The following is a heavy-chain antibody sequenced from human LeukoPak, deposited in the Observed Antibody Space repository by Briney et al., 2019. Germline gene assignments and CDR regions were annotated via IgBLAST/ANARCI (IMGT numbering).Heavy chain of an antibody. D-gene: IGHD3-22*01. CDR2: IHYTGST. V-gene: IGHV4-59*12. Sequence: SETLSLTCTVSGGSISSYYWSWIRQSPGKGLECIGYIHYTGSTNYNPSLKSRVTISVETSKNQLSLKLSSVTAADTAVYYCAREKIAYYDNSGRGWFDPWGQGTLVTVSS. CDR3: AREKIAYYDNSGRGWFDP. J-gene: IGHJ5*02. CDR1: GGSISSYY.